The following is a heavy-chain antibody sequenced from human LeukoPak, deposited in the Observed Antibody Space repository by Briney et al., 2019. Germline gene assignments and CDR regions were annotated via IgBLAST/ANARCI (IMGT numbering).Heavy chain of an antibody. CDR3: ARERVVVTATNWFDP. Sequence: PSETLSLTCTVSGGSISSYYWSWIRQPAGKGLEWIGRIYTSGSTNYNPSLKSRVTISVDTSKNQFSLKLSSVTAADTAVYYCARERVVVTATNWFDPWGQGTLVTVSS. J-gene: IGHJ5*02. CDR2: IYTSGST. D-gene: IGHD2-21*02. CDR1: GGSISSYY. V-gene: IGHV4-4*07.